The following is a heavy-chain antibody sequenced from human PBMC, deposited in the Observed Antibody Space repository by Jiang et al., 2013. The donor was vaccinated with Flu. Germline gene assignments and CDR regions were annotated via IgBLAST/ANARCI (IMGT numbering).Heavy chain of an antibody. CDR1: GFKFSSHG. J-gene: IGHJ5*02. CDR2: IWYDGSNK. CDR3: ASGGTTMEGVDP. Sequence: VQLLESGGGVVQPGRSLRLSCAASGFKFSSHGMHWVRQAPGKGLEWVAVIWYDGSNKYYADSVKGRFTISRDNSKNTLYLQMSSLRAEDTAVYYCASGGTTMEGVDPWGQGTLVTVSS. V-gene: IGHV3-33*01. D-gene: IGHD1-1*01.